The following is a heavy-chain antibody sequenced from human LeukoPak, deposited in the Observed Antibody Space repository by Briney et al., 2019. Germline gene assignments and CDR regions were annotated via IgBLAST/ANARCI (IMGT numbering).Heavy chain of an antibody. D-gene: IGHD3-16*02. CDR1: GYTFTGYY. J-gene: IGHJ4*02. CDR2: INPNSGGT. CDR3: ATSFLTFGGVIVDY. V-gene: IGHV1-2*02. Sequence: GASVKVSCKASGYTFTGYYMHWVRQASGQGLEWMGWINPNSGGTNYAQKFQGRVAMTRDTSISTAYMELSRLRSDDTAVYYCATSFLTFGGVIVDYWGQGTLVTVSS.